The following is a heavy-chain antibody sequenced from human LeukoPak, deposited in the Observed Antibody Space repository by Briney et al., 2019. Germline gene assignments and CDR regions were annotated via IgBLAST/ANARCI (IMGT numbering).Heavy chain of an antibody. CDR2: INLDGSQK. Sequence: SLRLSCTASGFTFGDYAMSWFRQAPGKGLEWVAIINLDGSQKYYVDSVKGRFTISRDNAYKSVFLQINSLRAEDTAVYYCARDWDGSGTSLDYWGQGTLVTVSS. CDR3: ARDWDGSGTSLDY. D-gene: IGHD3-10*01. J-gene: IGHJ4*02. V-gene: IGHV3-7*04. CDR1: GFTFGDYA.